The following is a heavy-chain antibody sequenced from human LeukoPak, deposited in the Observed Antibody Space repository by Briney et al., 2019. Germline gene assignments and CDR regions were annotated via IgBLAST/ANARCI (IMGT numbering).Heavy chain of an antibody. CDR1: GYTFTGYD. CDR2: INPRGDST. Sequence: ASVNVSCKACGYTFTGYDMHWVRQPPGQGLEGVGIINPRGDSTSYAQKFQGRVTMTRDTSRSTVYMELSSLRSEDTAVYYCASVLYCGADCYSGRYFFDYWGQGTLVTVSS. J-gene: IGHJ4*02. D-gene: IGHD2-21*02. CDR3: ASVLYCGADCYSGRYFFDY. V-gene: IGHV1-46*01.